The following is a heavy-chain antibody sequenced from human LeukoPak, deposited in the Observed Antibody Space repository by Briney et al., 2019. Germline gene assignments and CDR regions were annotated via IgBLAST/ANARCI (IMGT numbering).Heavy chain of an antibody. V-gene: IGHV3-66*01. D-gene: IGHD1-26*01. CDR1: GFTVSSNY. CDR3: ARTRGSYSTHTDY. Sequence: PGGSLRLSCAASGFTVSSNYMSWVRQAPGKGLEWVSVIYSGGSTYYADSVKGRFTISRDNSKNTLYLQMNSLRAEDTAVYYCARTRGSYSTHTDYWGQGTLVTVSS. CDR2: IYSGGST. J-gene: IGHJ4*02.